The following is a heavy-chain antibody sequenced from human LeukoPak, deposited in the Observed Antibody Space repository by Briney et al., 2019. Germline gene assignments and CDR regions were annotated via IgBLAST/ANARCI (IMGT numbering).Heavy chain of an antibody. D-gene: IGHD5-18*01. CDR1: GFTFSSYG. CDR3: ARVGQYSYGPPNWFDP. Sequence: PGGSLRLSCAASGFTFSSYGMHWVRQAPGKGLEWVAFIRYDGSNKYYADSVKGRFTISRDNAKNSLYLQMNSLRAEDTAVYYCARVGQYSYGPPNWFDPWGQGTLVTVSS. J-gene: IGHJ5*02. CDR2: IRYDGSNK. V-gene: IGHV3-30*02.